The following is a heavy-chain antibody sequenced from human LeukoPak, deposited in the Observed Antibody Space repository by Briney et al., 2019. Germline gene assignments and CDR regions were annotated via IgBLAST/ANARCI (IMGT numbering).Heavy chain of an antibody. CDR1: GFTFSSYA. J-gene: IGHJ5*02. CDR3: AKDFSSGTYYDYVWGSYRPNWFDP. D-gene: IGHD3-16*02. V-gene: IGHV3-23*01. CDR2: ISGSGGST. Sequence: GSPRLSCAASGFTFSSYAMSWVRQAPGKGLEWVSAISGSGGSTYYADSVKGRFTICGDNSKDTPYLQMNSQRAEDTAVYYCAKDFSSGTYYDYVWGSYRPNWFDPWGQGTLVPGSS.